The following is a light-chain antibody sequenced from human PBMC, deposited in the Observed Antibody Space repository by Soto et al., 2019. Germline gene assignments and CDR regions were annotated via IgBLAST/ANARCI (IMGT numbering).Light chain of an antibody. CDR2: DAS. J-gene: IGKJ3*01. Sequence: EVVLTQSPGTLSLSAGERATLSCRASQSVANNHLAWYQQQPRQAPRLLFYDASTRAAGIPDRFSGSGSGTDFTLTISRLEHEDLGVYFCHHNTRSPIFTFVPAT. CDR1: QSVANNH. CDR3: HHNTRSPIFT. V-gene: IGKV3-20*01.